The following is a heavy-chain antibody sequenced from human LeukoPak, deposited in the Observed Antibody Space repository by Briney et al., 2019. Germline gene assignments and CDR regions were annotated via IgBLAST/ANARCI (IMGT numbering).Heavy chain of an antibody. CDR3: ARPPSGSYDDAFDI. Sequence: PSETLSLTCAVSSGSIFNSNWWSWVRQPPGKGLEWIGQIFHSGSTSYSPSLKSRVTISVDKSKNQFSLKLTSVTAADTAVYYCARPPSGSYDDAFDIWGQGTMVTVSS. V-gene: IGHV4-4*02. CDR2: IFHSGST. CDR1: SGSIFNSNW. J-gene: IGHJ3*02. D-gene: IGHD1-26*01.